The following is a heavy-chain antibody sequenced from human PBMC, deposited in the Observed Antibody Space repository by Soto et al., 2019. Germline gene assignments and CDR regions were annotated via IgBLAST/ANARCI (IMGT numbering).Heavy chain of an antibody. Sequence: SQTPSPTCSVSGDSITTNGYYWGWIRHPPGKGLQWIGNVYSTGSTFSHPSLTSRVFISVDTSKNKFSLRLTSVTAADTAVYYCARSHYTYGLLIDYWGPGIMVTVSS. CDR3: ARSHYTYGLLIDY. CDR2: VYSTGST. V-gene: IGHV4-39*01. CDR1: GDSITTNGYY. J-gene: IGHJ4*02. D-gene: IGHD2-8*01.